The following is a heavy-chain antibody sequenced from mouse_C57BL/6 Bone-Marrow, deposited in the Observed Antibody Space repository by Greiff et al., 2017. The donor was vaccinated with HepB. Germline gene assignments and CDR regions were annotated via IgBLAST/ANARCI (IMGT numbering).Heavy chain of an antibody. CDR1: GYTFTSYW. CDR3: ANQVPPTGTFYFDY. D-gene: IGHD4-1*02. Sequence: QVQLQQPGAELVKPGASVKLSCKASGYTFTSYWMHWVKQRPGRGLEWIGRIDPNSGGTKYNEKFKSKATLTVDKPSSTAYMQLSSLTSADSAVYDSANQVPPTGTFYFDYWGQGTTLTVSS. CDR2: IDPNSGGT. J-gene: IGHJ2*01. V-gene: IGHV1-72*01.